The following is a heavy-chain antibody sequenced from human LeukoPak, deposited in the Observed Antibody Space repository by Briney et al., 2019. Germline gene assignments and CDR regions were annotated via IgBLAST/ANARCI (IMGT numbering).Heavy chain of an antibody. CDR1: GYTFTGYY. V-gene: IGHV1-2*02. Sequence: ASVKVSCKASGYTFTGYYMHWVRQAPGQGLEWMGWINPNSGGTNYAQKFQGRVTMTRDTSISTAYTELSRLRSDGTAVYYCARVPRGSYWSTRFDYWGQGTLVTVSS. J-gene: IGHJ4*02. CDR3: ARVPRGSYWSTRFDY. D-gene: IGHD1-26*01. CDR2: INPNSGGT.